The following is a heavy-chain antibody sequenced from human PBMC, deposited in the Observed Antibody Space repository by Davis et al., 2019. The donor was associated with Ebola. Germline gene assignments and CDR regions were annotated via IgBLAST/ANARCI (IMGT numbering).Heavy chain of an antibody. D-gene: IGHD3-22*01. V-gene: IGHV7-4-1*02. CDR1: GYTFTNYH. J-gene: IGHJ3*02. CDR3: ARDYDSSGYYENDAFDI. CDR2: INTNTGNP. Sequence: AASVKVSCKASGYTFTNYHMNWIRQAPGQGLEWMGWINTNTGNPTYAQGFTGRFVFSVDTSVGTAYLQISSLEPEDTAVYYCARDYDSSGYYENDAFDIWGQGTMVTVSS.